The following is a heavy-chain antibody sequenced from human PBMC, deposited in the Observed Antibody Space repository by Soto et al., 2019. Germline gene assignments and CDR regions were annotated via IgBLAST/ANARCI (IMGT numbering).Heavy chain of an antibody. CDR1: GYTFSSYY. D-gene: IGHD3-3*01. Sequence: ASVKCSCEASGYTFSSYYMRWVRQAPGHGLEWMGIINPSGGSTSYAQTFQGRVTMTRDTSTSTVYMELSSLRSEDTAVYYRARDLVPLFSDYDFWSGYSYPYYWGQGTLVTDS. V-gene: IGHV1-46*01. CDR2: INPSGGST. CDR3: ARDLVPLFSDYDFWSGYSYPYY. J-gene: IGHJ4*02.